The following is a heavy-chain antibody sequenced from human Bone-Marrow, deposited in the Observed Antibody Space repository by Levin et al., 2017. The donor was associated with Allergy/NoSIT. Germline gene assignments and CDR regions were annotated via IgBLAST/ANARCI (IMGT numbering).Heavy chain of an antibody. CDR3: ARLGYSHGNDY. Sequence: ASVKVSCKASEFTSSTYYIHWVRQAPGQGLEGVGQINPSGAYTRFAEKFQGRVTMTRDTSTNTVYMELSSLYSDDTAVYYCARLGYSHGNDYWGQGTMVTVSS. D-gene: IGHD1-1*01. J-gene: IGHJ4*02. CDR2: INPSGAYT. CDR1: EFTSSTYY. V-gene: IGHV1-46*01.